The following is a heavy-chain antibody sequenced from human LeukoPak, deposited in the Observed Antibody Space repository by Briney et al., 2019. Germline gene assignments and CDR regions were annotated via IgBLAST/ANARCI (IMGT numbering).Heavy chain of an antibody. J-gene: IGHJ4*02. V-gene: IGHV1-24*01. Sequence: GASVTVSFKVSGYTLTELSMHWVRQAPGKGREWMGGFDPEDGETIYAQKFQGRVTMTEDTSTDTAYMELSSLRSEDTAVYYCATEPMGIAAAGTGDYWGQGTLVTVSS. CDR1: GYTLTELS. CDR2: FDPEDGET. D-gene: IGHD6-13*01. CDR3: ATEPMGIAAAGTGDY.